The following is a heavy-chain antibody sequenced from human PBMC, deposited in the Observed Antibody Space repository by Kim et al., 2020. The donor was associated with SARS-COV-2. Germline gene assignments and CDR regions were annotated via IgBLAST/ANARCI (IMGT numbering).Heavy chain of an antibody. CDR3: ARGRQRNQIAARPPFDY. D-gene: IGHD6-6*01. CDR1: GGSFSGYY. V-gene: IGHV4-34*01. Sequence: SETLSLTCAVYGGSFSGYYWSWIRQPPGKGLEWIGEINHSGSTNYNPSLKSRVTISVDTSKNQFSLKLSSVTAADTAVYYCARGRQRNQIAARPPFDYWGQGTLVTVSS. CDR2: INHSGST. J-gene: IGHJ4*02.